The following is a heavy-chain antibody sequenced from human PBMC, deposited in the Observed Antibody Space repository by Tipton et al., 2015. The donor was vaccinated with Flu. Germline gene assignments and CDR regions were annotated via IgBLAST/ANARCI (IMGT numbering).Heavy chain of an antibody. V-gene: IGHV4-4*07. Sequence: TLSLTCTVSGGSIRNYYWSWIRQPAGKGLEWIGHISHSGSTNYNASLNGRVTMSVDPSKGQLSLRLSSATAADTAKYYCARDLRGYSGYTGGDAFDVWGQGTMVTVSS. D-gene: IGHD5-12*01. CDR3: ARDLRGYSGYTGGDAFDV. CDR1: GGSIRNYY. J-gene: IGHJ3*01. CDR2: ISHSGST.